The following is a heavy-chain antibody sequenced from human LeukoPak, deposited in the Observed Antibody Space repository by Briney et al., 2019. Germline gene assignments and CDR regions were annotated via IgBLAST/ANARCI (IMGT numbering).Heavy chain of an antibody. Sequence: GESLQISCKGSGYSFTSYWIGWVRQMPGKGREWMGIIYPGDSDTRYSPSFQGHVTISADKSISNAYLQWSSLKATDNAMYCCARPVPLGYCSGGRCSSFDYWGQGTLVTVSS. CDR1: GYSFTSYW. V-gene: IGHV5-51*01. CDR2: IYPGDSDT. CDR3: ARPVPLGYCSGGRCSSFDY. D-gene: IGHD2-15*01. J-gene: IGHJ4*02.